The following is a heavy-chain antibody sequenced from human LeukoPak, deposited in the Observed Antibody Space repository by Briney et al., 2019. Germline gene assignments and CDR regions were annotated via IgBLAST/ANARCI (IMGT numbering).Heavy chain of an antibody. CDR3: ARWGWLQNFDY. CDR1: GGSFSGYY. D-gene: IGHD5-24*01. CDR2: INHSGST. V-gene: IGHV4-34*01. Sequence: SETLSLTCSVYGGSFSGYYWSWIRQSPGKGLEWIGEINHSGSTNYNPSLKSRVTISLDTSKNHFSLKLSSVTAADTAVYYCARWGWLQNFDYWGQGTLVTVSS. J-gene: IGHJ4*02.